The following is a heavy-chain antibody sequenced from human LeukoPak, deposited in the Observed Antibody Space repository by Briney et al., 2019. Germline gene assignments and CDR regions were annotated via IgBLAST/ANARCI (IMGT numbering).Heavy chain of an antibody. J-gene: IGHJ4*02. D-gene: IGHD3-10*01. CDR2: IYYSGST. Sequence: PSETLSLTCTVSGGSISSYYWGWIRQPPGKGLEWIGSIYYSGSTYYNPSLKSRVTISVDTSKNQFSLKLSSVTAADTAVYYCARREDGSGTEDYWGQGTLVTVSS. CDR3: ARREDGSGTEDY. CDR1: GGSISSYY. V-gene: IGHV4-39*01.